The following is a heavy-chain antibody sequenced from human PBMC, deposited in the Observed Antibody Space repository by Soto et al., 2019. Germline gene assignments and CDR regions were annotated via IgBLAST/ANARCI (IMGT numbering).Heavy chain of an antibody. CDR3: AGEGRMPGHRAFEN. D-gene: IGHD2-15*01. CDR1: GYTFTSYD. J-gene: IGHJ3*02. Sequence: ASVKVSCKASGYTFTSYDINWVRQATGQGLEWMGWMNPNSGNTGYAQKFQGRVTMTRNTSISTAYMELSSLRSEDTAVYYCAGEGRMPGHRAFENLGQGAMVTVSS. CDR2: MNPNSGNT. V-gene: IGHV1-8*01.